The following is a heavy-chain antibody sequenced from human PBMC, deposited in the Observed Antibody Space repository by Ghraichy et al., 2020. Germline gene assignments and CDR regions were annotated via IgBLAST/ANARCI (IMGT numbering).Heavy chain of an antibody. CDR1: GGSFSGYY. V-gene: IGHV4-34*01. CDR3: ARGGSYCSGTNCYEEVLDY. Sequence: SQTLSLTCAVYGGSFSGYYWSWIRQPPGKGLEWIGEINHSGNTNYNPSLKSRVTISVDTSKNQFSLKLSSVTAADTAVYYCARGGSYCSGTNCYEEVLDYWGQGTLVTVSS. J-gene: IGHJ4*02. CDR2: INHSGNT. D-gene: IGHD2-2*01.